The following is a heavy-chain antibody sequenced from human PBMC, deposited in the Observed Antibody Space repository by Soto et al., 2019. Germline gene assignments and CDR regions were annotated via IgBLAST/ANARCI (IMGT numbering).Heavy chain of an antibody. V-gene: IGHV4-34*01. D-gene: IGHD2-15*01. J-gene: IGHJ4*02. CDR3: ARMRGYCSGGSCYRRRHFDY. CDR2: INHSGST. CDR1: GGSFSGYY. Sequence: QVQLQQWGAGLLKPSETLSLTCAVYGGSFSGYYWSWIRQPPGKGLAWIGEINHSGSTNYNPSLKSRVTISVDTSKNQFSLKLSSVTAADTAVYYCARMRGYCSGGSCYRRRHFDYWGQGTLVTVSS.